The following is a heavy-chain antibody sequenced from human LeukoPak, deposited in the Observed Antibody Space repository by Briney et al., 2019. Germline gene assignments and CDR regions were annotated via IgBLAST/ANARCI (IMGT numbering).Heavy chain of an antibody. CDR3: ARVSVAGYYFDY. CDR1: GFTVSSNY. Sequence: GGSLRLSCAASGFTVSSNYMSWVRQAPGKGLERVSVIYSGGSTYYANSVKGRFTISRDNSKNTLYLQMNSLRAEDTAVYYCARVSVAGYYFDYWGQGTLVTVSS. V-gene: IGHV3-53*01. J-gene: IGHJ4*02. D-gene: IGHD6-19*01. CDR2: IYSGGST.